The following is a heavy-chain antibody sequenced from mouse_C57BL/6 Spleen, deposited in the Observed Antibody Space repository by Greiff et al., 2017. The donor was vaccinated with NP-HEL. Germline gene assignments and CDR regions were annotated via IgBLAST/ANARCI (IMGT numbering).Heavy chain of an antibody. Sequence: QVQLQQSGAELVRPGASVTLSCKASGYTFTDYEMHWVKQTPVHGLEWIGAIDPETGGTAYNQKFKGKAILTADKSSSTAYMELRSLTSEDSAVYYCTKDYSNYRFAYGGQGTLVTVSA. CDR1: GYTFTDYE. CDR3: TKDYSNYRFAY. CDR2: IDPETGGT. V-gene: IGHV1-15*01. D-gene: IGHD2-5*01. J-gene: IGHJ3*01.